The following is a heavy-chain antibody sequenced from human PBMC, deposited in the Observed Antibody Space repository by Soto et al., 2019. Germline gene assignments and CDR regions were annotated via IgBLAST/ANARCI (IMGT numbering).Heavy chain of an antibody. V-gene: IGHV4-30-2*01. D-gene: IGHD4-17*01. CDR2: IYHSGST. CDR3: ARAHYGDYGYGMDV. J-gene: IGHJ6*02. CDR1: GGSISSGGYP. Sequence: SETLSLTCAVSGGSISSGGYPWSWIRQPTGKGLEWIGYIYHSGSTYYNPSLKSRVTISVDRSKNPFSLKLSSVTAADTAVYYCARAHYGDYGYGMDVWGQGTTVTVSS.